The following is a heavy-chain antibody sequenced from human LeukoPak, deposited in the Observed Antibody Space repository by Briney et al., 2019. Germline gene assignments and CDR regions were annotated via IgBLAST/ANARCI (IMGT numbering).Heavy chain of an antibody. Sequence: GGSLRLSCAASGFTFSICAMNWVRQTPGKGLEWVSSMSGNGDTYYADSVKGRFTISRDDSKNTLYLQMNSLRAEDSAIYYCAKGGGSTSWKIDYWGQGTLVTVSS. CDR3: AKGGGSTSWKIDY. J-gene: IGHJ4*02. CDR2: MSGNGDT. D-gene: IGHD2-2*01. CDR1: GFTFSICA. V-gene: IGHV3-23*01.